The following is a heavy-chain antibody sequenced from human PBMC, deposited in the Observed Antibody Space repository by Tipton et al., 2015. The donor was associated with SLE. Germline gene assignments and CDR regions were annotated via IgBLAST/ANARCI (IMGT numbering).Heavy chain of an antibody. CDR3: ARHLEGIRAFDI. V-gene: IGHV4-59*08. D-gene: IGHD3-10*01. CDR1: GGSISSYY. J-gene: IGHJ3*02. CDR2: IYYSGST. Sequence: TLSLTCTVSGGSISSYYWSWIRQPPGKGLEWIGYIYYSGSTYYNPSLKSRVTISVDTSKNQFPLKLSSVTAADTAVYYCARHLEGIRAFDIWGQGTMVTVSS.